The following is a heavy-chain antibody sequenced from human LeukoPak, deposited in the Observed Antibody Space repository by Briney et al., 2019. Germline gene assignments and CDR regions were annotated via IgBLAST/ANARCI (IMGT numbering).Heavy chain of an antibody. CDR3: ARDEYSSSHEPTFDY. V-gene: IGHV3-48*01. D-gene: IGHD6-6*01. CDR2: ISSSSSTI. CDR1: GLTFSSYS. J-gene: IGHJ4*02. Sequence: GGSLRLSCAASGLTFSSYSMNWVRQAPGKGLEWVSYISSSSSTIYYADSVKGRFTISRDNAKNSLYLQMNSLRAEDTAVYYCARDEYSSSHEPTFDYWGQGTLVTVSS.